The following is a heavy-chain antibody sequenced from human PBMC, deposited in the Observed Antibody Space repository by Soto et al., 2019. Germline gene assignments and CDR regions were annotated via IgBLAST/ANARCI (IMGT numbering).Heavy chain of an antibody. D-gene: IGHD2-2*01. Sequence: QVQLVQSGAEVKKPGSSVKVSCRASGGTFNNYVINWVRQAPGQGLEWMAGIIPIFGTPNYAQKFQGRVTITGDKSTSTAYMGLNSLRSEDTGVYYCAGRCDGTNCLAHFDYWGQGTLVTVSS. CDR1: GGTFNNYV. J-gene: IGHJ4*02. V-gene: IGHV1-69*06. CDR2: IIPIFGTP. CDR3: AGRCDGTNCLAHFDY.